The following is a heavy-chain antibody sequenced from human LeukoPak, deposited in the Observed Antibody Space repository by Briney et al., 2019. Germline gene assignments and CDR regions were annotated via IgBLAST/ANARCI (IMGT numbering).Heavy chain of an antibody. CDR2: ISYDGGNK. Sequence: GGSLRLSCAASGFTFSSYAMHWVRQAPGKGLEWVAVISYDGGNKYYADSVKGRFTISRDNSKNTVYLQMNSLRAEDTALYYCASGGLCSSWYLHYWGQGTLVTVSS. CDR1: GFTFSSYA. D-gene: IGHD6-13*01. V-gene: IGHV3-30-3*01. J-gene: IGHJ4*02. CDR3: ASGGLCSSWYLHY.